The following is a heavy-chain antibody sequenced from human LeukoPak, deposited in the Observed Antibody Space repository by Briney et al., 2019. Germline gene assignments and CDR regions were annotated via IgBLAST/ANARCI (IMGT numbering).Heavy chain of an antibody. V-gene: IGHV1-24*01. CDR3: SGYSSTAWFVP. D-gene: IGHD3-22*01. J-gene: IGHJ5*02. Sequence: ASVKVSCKVSGYTLTELSMHWVRQAPGKGLEWVGGFDPKDGEPIYAQKFQGRATMTEDTPTDTAYMELSSLRSEDTAVYYCSGYSSTAWFVPWGQGTLVTVSS. CDR1: GYTLTELS. CDR2: FDPKDGEP.